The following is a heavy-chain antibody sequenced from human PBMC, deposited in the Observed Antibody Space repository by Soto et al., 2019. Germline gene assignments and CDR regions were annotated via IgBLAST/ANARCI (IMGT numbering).Heavy chain of an antibody. D-gene: IGHD1-7*01. CDR1: GGTFSSYA. V-gene: IGHV1-69*12. Sequence: QVQLVQSGAEVKKPGSSVKVSCKASGGTFSSYAIGWVRQAPGQGLEWMGGIIPIFGTRNYAQNFQGRVTITADESTNTAYMGLSSLRSEDTAVYYCARVPRSWNYEAYYFDYWGQGTLVTVSS. J-gene: IGHJ4*02. CDR2: IIPIFGTR. CDR3: ARVPRSWNYEAYYFDY.